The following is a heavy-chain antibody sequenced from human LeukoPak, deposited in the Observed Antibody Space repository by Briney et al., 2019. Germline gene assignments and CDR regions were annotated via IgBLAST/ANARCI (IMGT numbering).Heavy chain of an antibody. V-gene: IGHV1-3*03. D-gene: IGHD2-2*02. CDR1: GYSFSSQD. CDR2: INPGNGDT. Sequence: ASVKVSCKTSGYSFSSQDMHCVRQAPGQSLEWMGCINPGNGDTKYSQDLQGRVTITRDTSATTAYMELSSLRSDDMAVYYCTLYNYWGQGTLVTVSS. CDR3: TLYNY. J-gene: IGHJ4*02.